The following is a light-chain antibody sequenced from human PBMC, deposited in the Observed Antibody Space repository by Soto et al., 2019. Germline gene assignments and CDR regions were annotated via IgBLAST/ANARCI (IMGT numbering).Light chain of an antibody. J-gene: IGLJ1*01. Sequence: SYELTQPPSVSVSPGQTASITCSGDKLGDKYACWYQQKPGQSPVLVIYQDSKRPSGIPERFSGSNSGNTATLTISGTQAMDEADYYCQAWDISTFYVFGTGTKLTVL. CDR2: QDS. CDR3: QAWDISTFYV. CDR1: KLGDKY. V-gene: IGLV3-1*01.